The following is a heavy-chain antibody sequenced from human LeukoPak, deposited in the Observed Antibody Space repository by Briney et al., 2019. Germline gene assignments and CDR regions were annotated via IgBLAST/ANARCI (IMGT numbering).Heavy chain of an antibody. CDR3: ARVGSTVAAGTPDY. D-gene: IGHD6-13*01. Sequence: GGSLRLSCAASGFTFSGYYMSWIRQAPGKGLEWVSYISGSGSHTTYADSVRGRFTISRDNAKNSLSLQVNSLRADDTAVYYCARVGSTVAAGTPDYWGQGTLVTVSS. J-gene: IGHJ4*02. CDR2: ISGSGSHT. CDR1: GFTFSGYY. V-gene: IGHV3-11*06.